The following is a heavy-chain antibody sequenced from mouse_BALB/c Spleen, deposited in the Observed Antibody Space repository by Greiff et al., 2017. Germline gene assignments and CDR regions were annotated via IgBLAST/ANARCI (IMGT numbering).Heavy chain of an antibody. CDR2: IYPSDSYT. CDR3: TRTTVVDFDY. D-gene: IGHD1-1*01. CDR1: GYTFTSYW. V-gene: IGHV1-69*02. J-gene: IGHJ2*01. Sequence: QVQLQQPGAELVRPGASVKLSCKASGYTFTSYWINWVKQRPGQGLEWIGNIYPSDSYTNYNQKFKDKATLTVDKSSSTAYMQLSSPTSEDSAVYYCTRTTVVDFDYWGQGTTLTVSS.